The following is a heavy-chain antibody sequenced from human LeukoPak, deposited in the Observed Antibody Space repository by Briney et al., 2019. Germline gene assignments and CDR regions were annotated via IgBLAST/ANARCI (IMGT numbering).Heavy chain of an antibody. J-gene: IGHJ6*02. V-gene: IGHV1-2*02. CDR1: GYTFTGYY. CDR3: AKDPEIAAAGQYYYYYYGMDV. Sequence: GASVKVSCKASGYTFTGYYMHWVRQAPGQGLEWMGWINPNSGGTNYAQKFQGGVTMTRDTSISTAYMELSRLRSDDTAVYYCAKDPEIAAAGQYYYYYYGMDVWGQGTTVTVSS. CDR2: INPNSGGT. D-gene: IGHD6-13*01.